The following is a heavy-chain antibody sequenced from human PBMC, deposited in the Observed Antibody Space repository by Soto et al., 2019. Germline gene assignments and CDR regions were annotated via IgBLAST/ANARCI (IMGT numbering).Heavy chain of an antibody. J-gene: IGHJ6*02. CDR3: ARGSSWYTPGYYYYGMDV. V-gene: IGHV3-30-3*01. D-gene: IGHD6-13*01. CDR1: GFTFSSYA. Sequence: GSLRLSCAASGFTFSSYAMHWVRQAPGKGLEWVAVISYDGSNKYYADSVKGRFTISRDNSKNTLHLQMNSLRAEDTAVYYCARGSSWYTPGYYYYGMDVWGQGTTVTVSS. CDR2: ISYDGSNK.